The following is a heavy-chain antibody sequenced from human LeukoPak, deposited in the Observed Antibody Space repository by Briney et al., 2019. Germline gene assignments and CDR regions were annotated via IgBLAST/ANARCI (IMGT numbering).Heavy chain of an antibody. Sequence: PGGSLRLSCVASGFTFSSYGMHWVRQAPGKGLEWVAFIRYDGSNKYNADSVKGRFTISRDNSKNTLYLQMNSLRAEDTAVYYCARLLAGSGYARDAFDIWGQGIMVTVSS. D-gene: IGHD3-22*01. J-gene: IGHJ3*02. CDR1: GFTFSSYG. V-gene: IGHV3-30*02. CDR3: ARLLAGSGYARDAFDI. CDR2: IRYDGSNK.